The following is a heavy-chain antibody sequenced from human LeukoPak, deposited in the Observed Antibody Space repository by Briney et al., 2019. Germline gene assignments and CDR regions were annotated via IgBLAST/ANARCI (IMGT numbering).Heavy chain of an antibody. Sequence: ASVKVSCKASGYTFTSYDINWVRQATGQGLVWMGWMNPKSGNTGYAQKFQGRVTMTRNTSISTAYMELSSLRSEDTAVYYCARGVCAQHHLLRPSWGYWGQGTLVTVSS. CDR3: ARGVCAQHHLLRPSWGY. V-gene: IGHV1-8*01. J-gene: IGHJ4*02. CDR2: MNPKSGNT. CDR1: GYTFTSYD. D-gene: IGHD2-2*01.